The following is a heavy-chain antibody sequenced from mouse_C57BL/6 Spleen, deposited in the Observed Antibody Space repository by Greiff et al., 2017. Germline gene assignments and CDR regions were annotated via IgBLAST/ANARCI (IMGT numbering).Heavy chain of an antibody. J-gene: IGHJ4*01. Sequence: QVQLQQSGAELVKPGASVKLSCKASGYTFTSYWMPWVKQRTGQGLEWIGMIHPNSGSTNYNEKFKSKATLTVDKSSSTAYRRLSSLTSEDSAVYYCAREGLRHYARDYWGQGTSVTVSS. V-gene: IGHV1-64*01. CDR1: GYTFTSYW. D-gene: IGHD2-4*01. CDR3: AREGLRHYARDY. CDR2: IHPNSGST.